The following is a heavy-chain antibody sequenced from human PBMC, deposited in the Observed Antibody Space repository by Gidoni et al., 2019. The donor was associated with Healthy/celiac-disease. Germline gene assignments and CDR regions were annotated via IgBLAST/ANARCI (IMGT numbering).Heavy chain of an antibody. V-gene: IGHV3-48*03. CDR2: ISSSGSPI. CDR3: AFLEGYFDL. Sequence: EVQLVESGGGLVQHGGSLRLSCAASGFTFSSYEMNWVRQAPGKGLEWVSYISSSGSPIYYADSVKGRFTISRDNAKNSLYLQMNSLRAEDTAVYYCAFLEGYFDLWGRGTLVTVSS. CDR1: GFTFSSYE. J-gene: IGHJ2*01.